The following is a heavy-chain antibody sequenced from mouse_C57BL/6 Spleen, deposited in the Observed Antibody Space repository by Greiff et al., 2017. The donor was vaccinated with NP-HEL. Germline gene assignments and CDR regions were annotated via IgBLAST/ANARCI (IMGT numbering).Heavy chain of an antibody. CDR2: ISYDGSN. V-gene: IGHV3-6*01. CDR3: GRGGYFDV. J-gene: IGHJ1*03. CDR1: GYSITSGYY. Sequence: DVKLQESGPGLVKPSPSLSLTCSVTGYSITSGYYWNWIRQFPGNKLEWMGYISYDGSNNYNPSLKNRISITRDTSKNQFFLKLNSVTTEDTATYYCGRGGYFDVWGTGTTVTVSS.